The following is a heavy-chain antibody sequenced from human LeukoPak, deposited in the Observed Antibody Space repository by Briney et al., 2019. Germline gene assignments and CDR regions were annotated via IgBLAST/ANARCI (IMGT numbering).Heavy chain of an antibody. D-gene: IGHD1-26*01. CDR3: ARIGGSPYFDY. V-gene: IGHV3-21*01. CDR1: GFTFSSYS. Sequence: GGSLRLSCAASGFTFSSYSMNWVRQAPGKGLEGVSSISSSSSYIYYADSVKGRFTISRDNAKNSLYLQMNSLRAEDTAVYYCARIGGSPYFDYWGQGTLVTVSS. J-gene: IGHJ4*02. CDR2: ISSSSSYI.